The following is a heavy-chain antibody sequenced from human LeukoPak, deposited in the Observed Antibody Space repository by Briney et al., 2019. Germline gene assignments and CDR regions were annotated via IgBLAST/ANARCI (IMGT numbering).Heavy chain of an antibody. Sequence: SETLSLTCTVSGGSIRNYYWSWIRQPPGKGLEWIGYTYISGGTSYNPSLKSRVTISLDTSKSQLSLKLTSVTAADTAVYYCARQYDFWSGYPSREGAFDIWGPGTMVTVSS. CDR2: TYISGGT. CDR3: ARQYDFWSGYPSREGAFDI. J-gene: IGHJ3*02. D-gene: IGHD3/OR15-3a*01. CDR1: GGSIRNYY. V-gene: IGHV4-4*09.